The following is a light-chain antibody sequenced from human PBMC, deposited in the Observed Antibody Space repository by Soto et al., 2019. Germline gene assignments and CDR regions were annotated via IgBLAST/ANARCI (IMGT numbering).Light chain of an antibody. CDR2: GAS. V-gene: IGKV3-20*01. Sequence: EIGLTQSPCTLSLSTGDRATLSCRASQSVDSNYVAWYQQKPGQAPRLLIYGASNRATGIPDRFSGSGSGADFTLSISRLEPEDFAVYYCQQYGSSPPRTFGQGTKVDIK. J-gene: IGKJ1*01. CDR1: QSVDSNY. CDR3: QQYGSSPPRT.